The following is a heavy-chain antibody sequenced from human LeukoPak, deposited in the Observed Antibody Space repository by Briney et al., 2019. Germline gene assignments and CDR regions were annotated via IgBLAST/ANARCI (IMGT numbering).Heavy chain of an antibody. J-gene: IGHJ6*02. Sequence: ASVKVSCKASGYTFTGYGISWVRQAPGQGLEWMGWISAYNGNTNYAQKLQGRVTMTTDTSTSTAYMELRSLRSDDTAVYYCARELGGAGSYFFPYYAMDVWGQGTTVTVSS. CDR1: GYTFTGYG. CDR3: ARELGGAGSYFFPYYAMDV. V-gene: IGHV1-18*01. CDR2: ISAYNGNT. D-gene: IGHD3-10*01.